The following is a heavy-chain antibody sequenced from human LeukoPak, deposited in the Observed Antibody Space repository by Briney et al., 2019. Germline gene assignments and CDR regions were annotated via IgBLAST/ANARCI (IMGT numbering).Heavy chain of an antibody. D-gene: IGHD6-13*01. J-gene: IGHJ4*02. CDR3: ARDGNLVAAGTRFDY. V-gene: IGHV3-21*01. CDR2: ISSSSSYI. Sequence: PGGSLRLSCAASGFTFSSYSMNWVRQAPGKGLEWVSFISSSSSYIYYADSVKGRFTISRDNAKNSLYLQMNSLRAEDTAVYYCARDGNLVAAGTRFDYWGQGALVTVSS. CDR1: GFTFSSYS.